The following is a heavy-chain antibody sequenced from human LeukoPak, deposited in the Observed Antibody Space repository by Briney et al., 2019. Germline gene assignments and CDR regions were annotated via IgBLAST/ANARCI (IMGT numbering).Heavy chain of an antibody. Sequence: PGGSLRLSCAASGFTFSSYEMNWVRQAPGKGLEWVSYISSSGSTIYYADSVKGRFTISRDSAKNSLYLQMNSLRAEDTAVYYCARVLRYCSGGNCYSGGLGYMDVWGKGTTVTISS. V-gene: IGHV3-48*03. CDR3: ARVLRYCSGGNCYSGGLGYMDV. CDR2: ISSSGSTI. CDR1: GFTFSSYE. D-gene: IGHD2-15*01. J-gene: IGHJ6*03.